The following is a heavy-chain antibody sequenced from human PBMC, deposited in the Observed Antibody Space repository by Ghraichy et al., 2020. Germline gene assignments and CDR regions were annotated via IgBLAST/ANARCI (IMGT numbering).Heavy chain of an antibody. Sequence: GESLNISCAASGFTFSSYRMNWVRQAPGKGLEWVSYISSSSGTIYYADSVRGRFTISRDNAKNSLYLQMNSLRDEDTAVYYCARASPNTYYYDSSGYHFDYWGQGTLVTVSS. V-gene: IGHV3-48*02. J-gene: IGHJ4*02. D-gene: IGHD3-22*01. CDR2: ISSSSGTI. CDR1: GFTFSSYR. CDR3: ARASPNTYYYDSSGYHFDY.